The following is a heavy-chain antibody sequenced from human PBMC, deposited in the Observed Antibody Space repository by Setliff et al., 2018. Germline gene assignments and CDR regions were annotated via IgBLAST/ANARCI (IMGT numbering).Heavy chain of an antibody. V-gene: IGHV3-20*04. D-gene: IGHD3-22*01. J-gene: IGHJ4*02. CDR3: AKDRSRDYDDSSGYDH. Sequence: GGSLRLSCAASGFTFDDFGMSWVRQAPGKGLEWVSGINWNGGRIGYADSVKGRFTISRDNAKNSLYLQMNRLRAEDTALYYCAKDRSRDYDDSSGYDHWGQGTLVTVSS. CDR2: INWNGGRI. CDR1: GFTFDDFG.